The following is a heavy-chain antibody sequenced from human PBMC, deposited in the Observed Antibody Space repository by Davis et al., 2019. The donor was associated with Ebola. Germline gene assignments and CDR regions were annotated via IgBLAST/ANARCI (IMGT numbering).Heavy chain of an antibody. CDR2: IWYDGSNK. V-gene: IGHV3-33*06. CDR3: AKGLGVTIFGVNGMDV. Sequence: GESLKISCAASGFTFSSYGMHWVRQAPGKGLEWVAVIWYDGSNKYYADSVKGRFTISRDNSKNTLYLQMNSLRAEDTAVYYCAKGLGVTIFGVNGMDVWGQGTTVTVSS. J-gene: IGHJ6*02. CDR1: GFTFSSYG. D-gene: IGHD3-3*01.